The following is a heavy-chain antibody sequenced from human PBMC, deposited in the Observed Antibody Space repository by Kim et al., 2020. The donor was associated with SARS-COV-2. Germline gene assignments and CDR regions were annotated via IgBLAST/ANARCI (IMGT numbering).Heavy chain of an antibody. V-gene: IGHV4-34*01. D-gene: IGHD2-15*01. Sequence: SETLSLTCAVYGGSFSGYYWSWIRQPPGKGLEWIGEINHSGSTNYNPSLKSRVTISVDTSKNQFSLKLSSVTAADTAVYYCARGAGRTVVAGDVGFDYWGQGTLVTVSS. CDR2: INHSGST. CDR1: GGSFSGYY. J-gene: IGHJ4*02. CDR3: ARGAGRTVVAGDVGFDY.